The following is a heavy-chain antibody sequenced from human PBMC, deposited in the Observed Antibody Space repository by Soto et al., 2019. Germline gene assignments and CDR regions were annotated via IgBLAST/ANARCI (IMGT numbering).Heavy chain of an antibody. Sequence: VQLVQSGAEVKKPGASVTVSCRASGYTFIGYYIHWVRQAPGQGLEWMGWINPNSGGTNYAQKLQGWVTMTWDTSISTAYTELSRLTSDDTAVYYCGITRGDSPYYDNWFDPWGQGTLVTVSP. CDR1: GYTFIGYY. CDR2: INPNSGGT. CDR3: GITRGDSPYYDNWFDP. J-gene: IGHJ5*02. V-gene: IGHV1-2*04. D-gene: IGHD2-21*02.